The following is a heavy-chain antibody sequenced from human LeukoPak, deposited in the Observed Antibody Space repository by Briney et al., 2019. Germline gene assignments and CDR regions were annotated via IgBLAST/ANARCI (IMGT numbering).Heavy chain of an antibody. CDR2: ISSSGGTI. Sequence: PGGSLRLSCAASGFTFSSYEMNWVRQAPGKGLEWVSYISSSGGTIYYADSVKGRFTISRDNAKNSLYLQMNSLRADDTAVYYCARDQVVFDWLLTFDYWGQGTLVTVSS. V-gene: IGHV3-48*03. J-gene: IGHJ4*02. CDR3: ARDQVVFDWLLTFDY. CDR1: GFTFSSYE. D-gene: IGHD3-9*01.